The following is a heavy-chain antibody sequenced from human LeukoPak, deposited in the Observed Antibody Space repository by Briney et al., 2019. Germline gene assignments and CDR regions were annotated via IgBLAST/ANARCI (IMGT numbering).Heavy chain of an antibody. Sequence: GGSLRLSCAASGFTFSSYAMHWVRQAPGKGLEWVAVISCDGSNKYYADSVKGRFTISRDNSKNTLYLQMNSLRAEDTAVYYCARGGLGYCSGGSCYPGAAFDIWGQGTMVTVSS. CDR2: ISCDGSNK. D-gene: IGHD2-15*01. J-gene: IGHJ3*02. CDR3: ARGGLGYCSGGSCYPGAAFDI. V-gene: IGHV3-30-3*01. CDR1: GFTFSSYA.